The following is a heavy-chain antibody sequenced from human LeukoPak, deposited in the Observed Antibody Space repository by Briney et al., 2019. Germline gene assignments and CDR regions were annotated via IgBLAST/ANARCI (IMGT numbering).Heavy chain of an antibody. CDR2: ISYDGSNK. CDR3: ASHYDGSGPDAFEI. Sequence: GGFLRLSCAASGFTFSSYGMHWVRQAPGKGLEWVAVISYDGSNKYYADSVKGRFTISRDNSKNTLYLQMNSLRAEDTAVYYCASHYDGSGPDAFEIWGQGTMVTASS. V-gene: IGHV3-30*03. J-gene: IGHJ3*02. CDR1: GFTFSSYG. D-gene: IGHD3-22*01.